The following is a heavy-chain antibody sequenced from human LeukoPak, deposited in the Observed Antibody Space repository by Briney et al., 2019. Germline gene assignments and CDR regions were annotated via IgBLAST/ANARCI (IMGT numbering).Heavy chain of an antibody. Sequence: SQTQSLTCTVSGGSISSGGYSWSWIRQPPGKGLEWIGYIYHSGSTYYNPSLKSRVTISVDRSKNQFSLKLSSVTAADTAVYYCARVGGGKGEYYFDYWGQGTLVTVSS. D-gene: IGHD1-26*01. J-gene: IGHJ4*02. V-gene: IGHV4-30-2*01. CDR3: ARVGGGKGEYYFDY. CDR2: IYHSGST. CDR1: GGSISSGGYS.